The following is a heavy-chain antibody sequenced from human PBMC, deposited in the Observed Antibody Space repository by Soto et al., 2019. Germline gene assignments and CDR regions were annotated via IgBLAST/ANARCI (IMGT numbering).Heavy chain of an antibody. D-gene: IGHD3-9*01. CDR1: GGTFSSYA. CDR3: ARAGDNYDILTGYYKDYYYGMDV. Sequence: QVQLVQSGAEVKKPGSSVKVSCKASGGTFSSYAISWVRQAPGQGLEWMGGIIPIFGTANYAQKLQGRVTITADESTSTAYMELSSLRSEDTAVYYCARAGDNYDILTGYYKDYYYGMDVWGQGTTVTVSS. J-gene: IGHJ6*02. V-gene: IGHV1-69*12. CDR2: IIPIFGTA.